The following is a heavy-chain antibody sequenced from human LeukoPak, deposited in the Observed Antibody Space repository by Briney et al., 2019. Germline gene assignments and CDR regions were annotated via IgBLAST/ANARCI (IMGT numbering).Heavy chain of an antibody. V-gene: IGHV3-49*03. D-gene: IGHD5-24*01. Sequence: GGSLRLSCTASGFTFGDYAMSWFRQAPGRGLEWVGFIRSKTYGGTTEYAASVKGRFTISRDDSKSIAYVQMNSLKTEDTAVYYCTRGRSGYNYAPYYFDYWGQGTLLTVSS. CDR2: IRSKTYGGTT. J-gene: IGHJ4*02. CDR3: TRGRSGYNYAPYYFDY. CDR1: GFTFGDYA.